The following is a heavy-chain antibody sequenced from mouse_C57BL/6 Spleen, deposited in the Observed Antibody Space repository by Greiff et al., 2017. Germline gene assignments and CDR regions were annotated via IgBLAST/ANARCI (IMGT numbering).Heavy chain of an antibody. V-gene: IGHV5-4*03. D-gene: IGHD1-1*01. CDR2: ISDGGSYT. CDR3: ARAYYGSSFYYFDY. CDR1: GFTFSSYA. J-gene: IGHJ2*01. Sequence: EVMLVESGGGLVKPGGSLTLSCAASGFTFSSYAMSWVRQTPEKRLEWVATISDGGSYTYYPDNVKGRFTISRDNAKNNLYLQMSHLKSEDTAMYYCARAYYGSSFYYFDYWGQGTTLTVSS.